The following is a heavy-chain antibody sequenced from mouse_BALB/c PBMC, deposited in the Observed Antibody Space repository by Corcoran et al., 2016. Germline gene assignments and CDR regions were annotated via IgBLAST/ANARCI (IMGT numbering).Heavy chain of an antibody. CDR3: TREVPRGYPFDY. Sequence: EVQLQQSGPELVKPGASVKMSCKASGYTFTSYVMHWVKQKPGQGLEWIGYIYPFKDVTKYNENFKGKATLTSDKSSSTAYMVLNSLTSEDSAVYYCTREVPRGYPFDYWGQGTTLTVSS. V-gene: IGHV1S136*01. CDR1: GYTFTSYV. CDR2: IYPFKDVT. J-gene: IGHJ2*01. D-gene: IGHD2-2*01.